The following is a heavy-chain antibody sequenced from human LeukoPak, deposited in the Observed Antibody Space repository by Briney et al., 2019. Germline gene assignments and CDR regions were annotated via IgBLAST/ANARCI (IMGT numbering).Heavy chain of an antibody. CDR1: GGSISSGSYY. D-gene: IGHD3-10*01. J-gene: IGHJ4*02. Sequence: RSSETLSLTCTVSGGSISSGSYYWSWIRQPAGKGLEWIGRIYTSGSTNYNPSLKSRVTISVDTSKNQFSLKLSSVTAADTAVYYCARPRGLAPFRFISFDYWGQGTLVTVSS. V-gene: IGHV4-61*02. CDR2: IYTSGST. CDR3: ARPRGLAPFRFISFDY.